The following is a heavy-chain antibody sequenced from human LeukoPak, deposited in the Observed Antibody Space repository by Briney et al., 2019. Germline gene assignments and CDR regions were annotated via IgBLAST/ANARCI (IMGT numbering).Heavy chain of an antibody. CDR1: GFTFSSYW. J-gene: IGHJ3*02. CDR3: ARTPSMWPDALDI. D-gene: IGHD2/OR15-2a*01. Sequence: GGSLRLSCAASGFTFSSYWMSWVRQAPGKGLEWVANIKQDGSEKYYVDSVKGQFTISRDNAKNSLYLQMNSLRAEDTAVYYCARTPSMWPDALDIWGQGTMVTVSS. CDR2: IKQDGSEK. V-gene: IGHV3-7*03.